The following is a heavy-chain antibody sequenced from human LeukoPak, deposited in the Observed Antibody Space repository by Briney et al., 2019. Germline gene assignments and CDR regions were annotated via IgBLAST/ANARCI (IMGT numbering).Heavy chain of an antibody. V-gene: IGHV4-30-4*07. D-gene: IGHD5-18*01. CDR3: ARLKWIQLWLGGRYFDY. CDR1: GGSISSGGYS. J-gene: IGHJ4*02. CDR2: IYYSGST. Sequence: SQTLSLTCAVSGGSISSGGYSWSWIRQPPGKGLEWIGYIYYSGSTYYNPSLKSRVTISVDTSKNQFSLKLSSVTAADTAVYYCARLKWIQLWLGGRYFDYWGQGTLVTVSS.